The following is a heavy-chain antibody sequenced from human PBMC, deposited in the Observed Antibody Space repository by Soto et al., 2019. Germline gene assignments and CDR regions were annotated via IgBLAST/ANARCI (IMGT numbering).Heavy chain of an antibody. J-gene: IGHJ4*02. Sequence: GGSMRLSCVASGFSISTHALTWVRQAPGKGLEWVSSFSGRSGDTYYAASVKGRFTISGDSSKNTVILQMNNLRADDTAVYYCARDSSAWPNYFDVWGQGIQVTVSS. CDR1: GFSISTHA. CDR2: FSGRSGDT. V-gene: IGHV3-23*01. D-gene: IGHD6-19*01. CDR3: ARDSSAWPNYFDV.